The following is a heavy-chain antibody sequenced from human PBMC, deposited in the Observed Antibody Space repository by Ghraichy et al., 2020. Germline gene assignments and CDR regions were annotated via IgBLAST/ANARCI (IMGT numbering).Heavy chain of an antibody. CDR2: ISSSGSTI. Sequence: GGSLRLSCAASGFTFSSYEMNWVRQAPGKGLEWVSYISSSGSTIYYADSVKGRFTISRDNAKNSLYLQMNSLRAEDTAVYYCAREGGDNWFDPWGQGTLVTDSS. D-gene: IGHD2-15*01. CDR1: GFTFSSYE. V-gene: IGHV3-48*03. J-gene: IGHJ5*02. CDR3: AREGGDNWFDP.